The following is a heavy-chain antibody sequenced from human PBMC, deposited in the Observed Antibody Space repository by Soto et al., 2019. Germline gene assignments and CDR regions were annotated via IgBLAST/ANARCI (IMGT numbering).Heavy chain of an antibody. CDR3: AKGDRSDWNTWSRAEYFQH. CDR1: GFTFSSSA. J-gene: IGHJ1*01. Sequence: EVQLLESGGGLVQPGGSLRLSCAASGFTFSSSAMSWVRQAPGKGLEWVSSISGSGGTTYYADSVKGRFTISRDNSKNTLFLQMNNLRAEDTAKYYCAKGDRSDWNTWSRAEYFQHWGPGTLVAVSS. D-gene: IGHD1-1*01. CDR2: ISGSGGTT. V-gene: IGHV3-23*01.